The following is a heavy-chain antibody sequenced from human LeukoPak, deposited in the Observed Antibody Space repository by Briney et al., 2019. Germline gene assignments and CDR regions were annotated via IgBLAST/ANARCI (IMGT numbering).Heavy chain of an antibody. CDR3: ARTRGGNSPDY. D-gene: IGHD4-23*01. CDR1: GFTFSTYA. Sequence: PGGSLRLSCAASGFTFSTYAMSWVRQAPGKGLEWVSGLSPSGGNPIYADSVKGRFTISRDNSKNTMYLQMNSLRAEDTAVYYCARTRGGNSPDYWGQGTLVTVSS. V-gene: IGHV3-23*01. J-gene: IGHJ4*02. CDR2: LSPSGGNP.